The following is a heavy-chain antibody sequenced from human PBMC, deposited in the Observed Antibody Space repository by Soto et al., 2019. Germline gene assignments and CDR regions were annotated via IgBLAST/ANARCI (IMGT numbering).Heavy chain of an antibody. CDR1: GFTFSSYA. D-gene: IGHD3-3*01. CDR2: ISGSGGST. CDR3: VKGIMEWLLHPFYL. Sequence: EVQLLESGGGLVQPGGSLRLSCATSGFTFSSYAMGWVRQAPGKGLEWVSTISGSGGSTYHADSVKGRFTISRDNSKNTLYLQMNSLRAEDTAVYYCVKGIMEWLLHPFYLWGQGTLVTVSS. J-gene: IGHJ5*02. V-gene: IGHV3-23*01.